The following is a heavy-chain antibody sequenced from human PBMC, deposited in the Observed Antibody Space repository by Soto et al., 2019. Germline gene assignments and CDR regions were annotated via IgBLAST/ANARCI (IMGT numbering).Heavy chain of an antibody. Sequence: EVQLVESGGDLVQPGGSLRLSCAASGFTVSRSYMSWVRQAPGKGLEWVSTVYSDDSTYYADSVKGRFSISRDNSENTLYLQMHILRAEDTAVYYCAINSARDWAEYFQHWGQGTLVTVSS. CDR3: AINSARDWAEYFQH. J-gene: IGHJ1*01. CDR2: VYSDDST. D-gene: IGHD1-26*01. V-gene: IGHV3-66*01. CDR1: GFTVSRSY.